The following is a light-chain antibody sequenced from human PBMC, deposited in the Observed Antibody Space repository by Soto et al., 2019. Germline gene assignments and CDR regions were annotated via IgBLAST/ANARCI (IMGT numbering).Light chain of an antibody. Sequence: QSALTQPASVSGSPGQSITISCTGSSSDVGDYDYVAWYQQHPDKAPKLMIFDVSSRPSGVSNRFSGSKSGSTASLTISGLQAEDEADYFCSSYSSSGTLDVYGTGTKLTVL. CDR3: SSYSSSGTLDV. V-gene: IGLV2-14*03. CDR1: SSDVGDYDY. CDR2: DVS. J-gene: IGLJ1*01.